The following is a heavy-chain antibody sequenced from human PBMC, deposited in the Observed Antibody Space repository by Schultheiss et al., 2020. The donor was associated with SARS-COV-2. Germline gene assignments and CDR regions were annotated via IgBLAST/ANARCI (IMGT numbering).Heavy chain of an antibody. Sequence: GGSLRLSCAASGFTFSSYAMSWVRQAPGKGLEWVSSISSSSSYIYYADSVKGRFTISRDNAKNTLYLQMNSLRSEDTAVYYCARDHSGHDYWGQGTLVTVSS. V-gene: IGHV3-21*01. CDR2: ISSSSSYI. J-gene: IGHJ4*02. CDR1: GFTFSSYA. D-gene: IGHD1-26*01. CDR3: ARDHSGHDY.